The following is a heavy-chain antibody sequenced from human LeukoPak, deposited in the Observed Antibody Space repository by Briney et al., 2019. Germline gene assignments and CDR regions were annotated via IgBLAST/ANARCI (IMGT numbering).Heavy chain of an antibody. CDR2: INSDGSST. J-gene: IGHJ4*02. V-gene: IGHV3-74*01. D-gene: IGHD5-24*01. CDR1: GFTFSSYW. Sequence: GGSLRLSCAASGFTFSSYWMHWVRQAPGKGLVWVSRINSDGSSTSYADSAKGRFTISRDNAKNTLYLQMNSLRAEDTAVYYCAREGRWLQPPDYWGQGTLVTVSS. CDR3: AREGRWLQPPDY.